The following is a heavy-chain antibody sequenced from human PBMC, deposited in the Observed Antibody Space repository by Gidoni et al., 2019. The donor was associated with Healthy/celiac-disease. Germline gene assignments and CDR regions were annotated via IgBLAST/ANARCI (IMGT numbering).Heavy chain of an antibody. CDR1: GFTFSSYG. CDR3: ASPVGQGLPPDY. J-gene: IGHJ4*02. Sequence: QVQLVESGGGVVQPGRSLRLSCAASGFTFSSYGMHWVRQAPGKGLAWVAVIWYDGSNKYYADSVKGRFTISRDNSKNTLYLQMNSLRAEDTAVYYCASPVGQGLPPDYWGQGTLVTVSS. CDR2: IWYDGSNK. V-gene: IGHV3-33*01. D-gene: IGHD6-19*01.